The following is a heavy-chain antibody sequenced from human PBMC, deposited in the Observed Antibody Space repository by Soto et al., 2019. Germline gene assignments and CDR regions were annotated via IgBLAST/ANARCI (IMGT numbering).Heavy chain of an antibody. CDR3: SSLRGGYTPYYFDY. V-gene: IGHV4-31*03. D-gene: IGHD3-16*01. J-gene: IGHJ4*02. CDR1: GGSISSGGYY. CDR2: IYYSGST. Sequence: LSLTCTVSGGSISSGGYYWSWIRQHPGKGLEWIGYIYYSGSTYYNPSLKSRVTISVDTSKNQFSLKLSSVTAADTAVYYCSSLRGGYTPYYFDYWGQGTLVTVSS.